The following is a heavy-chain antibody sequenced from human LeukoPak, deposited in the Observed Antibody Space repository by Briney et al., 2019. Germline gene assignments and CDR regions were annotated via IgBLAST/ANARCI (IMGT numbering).Heavy chain of an antibody. CDR3: ARTPYCTNGICYQRNYFDY. Sequence: PSETLSLTCTVSGGSISTFYWSWLRQPAGKGLEWIGRIYTSGTTNYNPSLKSRVTMSVDTSKSQFSLKLSSVTAADTAVYYCARTPYCTNGICYQRNYFDYWGQGTLVTVSS. V-gene: IGHV4-4*07. D-gene: IGHD2-8*01. J-gene: IGHJ4*02. CDR1: GGSISTFY. CDR2: IYTSGTT.